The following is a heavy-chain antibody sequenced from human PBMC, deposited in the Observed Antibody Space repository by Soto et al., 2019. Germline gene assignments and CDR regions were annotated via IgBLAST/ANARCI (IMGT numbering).Heavy chain of an antibody. Sequence: QVQLVQSGAEVKKPGSSVKVSCKASGGTFSSYAISWVRQAPGQGLEWMEGIIPIFGTANYAQKFQGRVTITADESTSTAYMELSSLRSEDTAVYYCARMRRDSSGYWPATRMDVWGQGTTVTVSS. J-gene: IGHJ6*02. CDR2: IIPIFGTA. CDR3: ARMRRDSSGYWPATRMDV. D-gene: IGHD3-22*01. CDR1: GGTFSSYA. V-gene: IGHV1-69*01.